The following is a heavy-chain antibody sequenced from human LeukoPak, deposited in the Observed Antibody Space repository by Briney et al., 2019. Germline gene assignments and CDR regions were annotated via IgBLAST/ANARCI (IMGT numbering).Heavy chain of an antibody. Sequence: GGSLRLSCAASGFTVSSCYMIWVRQAPGKGLQWVSVIYSGGSTYYADSVKGRVAISRDNSNNTVFLQMNIVRAEDTAVYYCARSYSNHLFGMDVWGQGTTVTVSS. CDR3: ARSYSNHLFGMDV. CDR2: IYSGGST. CDR1: GFTVSSCY. V-gene: IGHV3-66*01. D-gene: IGHD4-11*01. J-gene: IGHJ6*02.